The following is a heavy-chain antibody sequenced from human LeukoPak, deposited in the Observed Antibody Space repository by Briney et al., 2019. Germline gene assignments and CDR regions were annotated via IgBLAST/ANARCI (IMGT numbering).Heavy chain of an antibody. CDR3: ARDPDHYYDSSGYYLGAFDI. Sequence: ASVKVSFKASGYTFTSYGINWVRQAPGQGLEWMGWISAYNGNTNYAQKLQGRVTMTTDTSTSTAYMELRSLRSEDTAVYYCARDPDHYYDSSGYYLGAFDIWGQGTMVTVSS. CDR2: ISAYNGNT. V-gene: IGHV1-18*01. D-gene: IGHD3-22*01. J-gene: IGHJ3*02. CDR1: GYTFTSYG.